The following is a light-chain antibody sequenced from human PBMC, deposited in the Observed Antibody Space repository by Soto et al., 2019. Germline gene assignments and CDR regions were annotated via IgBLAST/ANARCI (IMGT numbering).Light chain of an antibody. CDR1: QTIYSRY. CDR2: GAS. CDR3: QQHGPSLWT. Sequence: EVVLSQSPGTLSFSPGERATLSCRASQTIYSRYLAWYQQKPGQAPRLLIFGASSRATGIPDRFSGSGSGTDFTLTISSLEPEDSAVYYCQQHGPSLWTFGQGTKVEI. V-gene: IGKV3-20*01. J-gene: IGKJ1*01.